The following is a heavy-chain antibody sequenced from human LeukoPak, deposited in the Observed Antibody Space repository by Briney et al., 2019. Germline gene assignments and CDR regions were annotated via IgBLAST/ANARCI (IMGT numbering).Heavy chain of an antibody. Sequence: GGSLRLPCAASGFTFSSYSMNWVRQAPGKGLEWVSYISSSSSTIYYADSVKGRFTISRDNAKNSLYLQMNSLRAEDTAVYYCARGSKIYYDSSGYPFDYWGQGTLVTVSS. CDR3: ARGSKIYYDSSGYPFDY. V-gene: IGHV3-48*01. CDR2: ISSSSSTI. CDR1: GFTFSSYS. J-gene: IGHJ4*02. D-gene: IGHD3-22*01.